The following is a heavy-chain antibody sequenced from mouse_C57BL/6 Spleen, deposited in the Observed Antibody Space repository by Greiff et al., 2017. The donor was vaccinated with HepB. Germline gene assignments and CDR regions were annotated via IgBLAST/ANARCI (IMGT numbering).Heavy chain of an antibody. J-gene: IGHJ1*03. CDR2: IYPGSGST. V-gene: IGHV1-55*01. Sequence: VQLQQPGAELVKPGASVKMSCKASGYTFTSYWITWVKQRPGQGLEWIGDIYPGSGSTNYNEKFKSKATLTVDTSSSTAYMQLSSLTSEDSAVYYCARAGYDYDDVWYFDVWGTGTTVTVSS. CDR3: ARAGYDYDDVWYFDV. CDR1: GYTFTSYW. D-gene: IGHD2-4*01.